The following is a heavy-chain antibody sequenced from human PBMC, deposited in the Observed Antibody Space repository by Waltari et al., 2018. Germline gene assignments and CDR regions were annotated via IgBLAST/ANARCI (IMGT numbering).Heavy chain of an antibody. CDR3: ARQIGDYYDSSGYYQNAFDV. D-gene: IGHD3-22*01. CDR1: GYRFKDYW. Sequence: DVQLVQSGAEVRKPGESLKISCKGSGYRFKDYWIGWVRQMPGKGLEWMGMSYPDDSETRDSLSFQGQVTISADKSISTVYLQWTSLTASDTAVYFCARQIGDYYDSSGYYQNAFDVWGQGTMVTVSS. J-gene: IGHJ3*01. CDR2: SYPDDSET. V-gene: IGHV5-51*01.